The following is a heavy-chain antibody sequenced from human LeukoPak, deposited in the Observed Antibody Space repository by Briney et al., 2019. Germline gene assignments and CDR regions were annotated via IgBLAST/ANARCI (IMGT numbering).Heavy chain of an antibody. J-gene: IGHJ5*02. Sequence: GASVKVSCKASGGTFSSYSINWVRQAPGQGLEWMGWISAYNGNTNYAQKLQGRVTMTTDTSTSTAYMELRSLRSDDTAVYYCARGIFGGYLRWFDPWGQGTLVTVSS. CDR3: ARGIFGGYLRWFDP. D-gene: IGHD3-3*01. CDR1: GGTFSSYS. CDR2: ISAYNGNT. V-gene: IGHV1-18*01.